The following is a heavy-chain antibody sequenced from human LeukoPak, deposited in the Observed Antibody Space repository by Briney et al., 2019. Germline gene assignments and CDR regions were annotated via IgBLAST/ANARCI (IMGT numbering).Heavy chain of an antibody. D-gene: IGHD3-10*01. Sequence: GGSLRLSCAASGFSFDDYVMGWVRQAPGKGLELVSGLNWNGGSTGYADSGKGRFTISRDNAKNSLYLKMNSLRVEETAVYFCAKMAYASGSYGGEDYWGQGTLVTVSS. CDR1: GFSFDDYV. J-gene: IGHJ4*02. CDR2: LNWNGGST. CDR3: AKMAYASGSYGGEDY. V-gene: IGHV3-20*04.